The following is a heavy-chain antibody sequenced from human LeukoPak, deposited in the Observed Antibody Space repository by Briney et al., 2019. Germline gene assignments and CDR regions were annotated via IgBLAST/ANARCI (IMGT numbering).Heavy chain of an antibody. Sequence: PSETLSLTCTVSGGSISSYYWSWIRQPPGKGLEWIGYIYYSGSSYYNPSLKSRVTISVDTSKNQFSLKLNSVTAADTAVYFCATLYYYNSSGYYFVGDVWGQGTTVTVSS. CDR1: GGSISSYY. J-gene: IGHJ6*02. V-gene: IGHV4-59*06. D-gene: IGHD3-22*01. CDR3: ATLYYYNSSGYYFVGDV. CDR2: IYYSGSS.